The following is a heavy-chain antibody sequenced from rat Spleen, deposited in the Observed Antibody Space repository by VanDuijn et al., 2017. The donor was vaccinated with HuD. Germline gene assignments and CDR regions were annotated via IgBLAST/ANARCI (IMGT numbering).Heavy chain of an antibody. D-gene: IGHD1-4*01. CDR3: TRALGPGYNYGYFDY. J-gene: IGHJ2*01. V-gene: IGHV2S30*01. Sequence: QVQLKESGPGLVQPSQTLSLTCTVSGFSLTGNNIHWIRQPPGKGLEWVGRMRFDGDTYYNSTLKSRLSISRDTSKNQVFLKMNSLQTDDTAIYYCTRALGPGYNYGYFDYWGQGVMVTVSS. CDR1: GFSLTGNN. CDR2: MRFDGDT.